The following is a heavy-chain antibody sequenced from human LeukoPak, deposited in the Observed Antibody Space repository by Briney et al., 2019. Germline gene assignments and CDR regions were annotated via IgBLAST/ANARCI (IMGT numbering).Heavy chain of an antibody. V-gene: IGHV4-59*01. J-gene: IGHJ5*02. CDR2: IYYSGST. CDR1: GGSISSYY. D-gene: IGHD6-19*01. Sequence: SETLCLTCTVSGGSISSYYVSWIRQPPGKGLEWIGYIYYSGSTNYNPSLKSRVTISVDTSKNQFSLKLSSVTAADTAVYYCARTTPIAVAGTGGTRWFDPWGSGTLVTVSS. CDR3: ARTTPIAVAGTGGTRWFDP.